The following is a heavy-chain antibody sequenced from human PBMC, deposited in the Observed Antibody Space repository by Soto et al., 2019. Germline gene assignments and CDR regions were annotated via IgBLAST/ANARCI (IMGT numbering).Heavy chain of an antibody. J-gene: IGHJ4*02. D-gene: IGHD5-12*01. CDR3: ARKSIDSCNDFYFEY. CDR1: GFTFSDYS. Sequence: VQLLESGGGLVQPGGSLRLSCAASGFTFSDYSMNWVRQAPGKGLEWVSSINGGGGATTYADSVKGRFTISRDNSKNTVHLQMRRLTVEDTAMYFCARKSIDSCNDFYFEYWGQGTLVTVSS. V-gene: IGHV3-23*01. CDR2: INGGGGAT.